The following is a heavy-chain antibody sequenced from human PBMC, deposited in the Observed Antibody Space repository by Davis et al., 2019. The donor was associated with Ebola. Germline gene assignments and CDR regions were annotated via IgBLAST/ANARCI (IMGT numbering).Heavy chain of an antibody. CDR3: ARSRWFSPHYFDY. CDR1: GGSFSGYY. CDR2: ISHRGST. Sequence: SETLSLTCAVSGGSFSGYYWSWIRQPPGKGLEWLGEISHRGSTNYNPSLKSRVTVSVDTSSNQFSLRLRSVTAADTAVYYCARSRWFSPHYFDYWGQGTLVTVSS. V-gene: IGHV4-34*01. J-gene: IGHJ4*02. D-gene: IGHD3-10*01.